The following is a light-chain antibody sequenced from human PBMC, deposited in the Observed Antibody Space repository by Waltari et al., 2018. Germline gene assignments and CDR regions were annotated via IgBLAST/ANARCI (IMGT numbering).Light chain of an antibody. CDR2: GAS. V-gene: IGKV4-1*01. J-gene: IGKJ1*01. CDR1: QNVLYSSNNKNY. Sequence: DIVMTKSPGSLAVSLVERATFNCNATQNVLYSSNNKNYLAWYQQKPGQPPKLLISGASTRESGVPDRFSGSGSGTDFTLTISSLQAEDVAVYYCQQYLTSSWTFGQGTKVEIK. CDR3: QQYLTSSWT.